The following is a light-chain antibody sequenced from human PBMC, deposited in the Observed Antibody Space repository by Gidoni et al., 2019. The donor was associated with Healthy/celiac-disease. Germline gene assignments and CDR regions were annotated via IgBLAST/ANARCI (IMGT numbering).Light chain of an antibody. CDR1: SSDVGGYNY. V-gene: IGLV2-14*01. CDR2: EVS. J-gene: IGLJ2*01. Sequence: QSALTQPASVSGSPGPSITISCTGTSSDVGGYNYVSWYHQPPGKAPKLMIYEVSNRPSGVSNRFSGSKSGNTASLTISGLQAEDEADYYCSSYTSSSTLVFGGGTKLTVL. CDR3: SSYTSSSTLV.